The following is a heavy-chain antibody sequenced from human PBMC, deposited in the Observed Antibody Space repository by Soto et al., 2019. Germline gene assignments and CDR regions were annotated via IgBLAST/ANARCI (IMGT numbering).Heavy chain of an antibody. CDR1: CVSISSCGYY. CDR2: IYYSGST. D-gene: IGHD3-10*01. J-gene: IGHJ4*02. CDR3: ARDYMGYGNFDY. V-gene: IGHV4-31*03. Sequence: SETLSLTCTVSCVSISSCGYYWSWIRQHPGRGLEWIAYIYYSGSTYYNPSLQSRVTISLDTSKNQFSLNVNSVTAADTATYYCARDYMGYGNFDYWGQGTLVT.